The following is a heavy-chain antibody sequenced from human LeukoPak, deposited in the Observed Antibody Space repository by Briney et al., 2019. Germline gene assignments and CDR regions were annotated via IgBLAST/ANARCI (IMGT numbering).Heavy chain of an antibody. D-gene: IGHD4-17*01. CDR2: IYNGGST. CDR1: GFTVSRTY. V-gene: IGHV3-66*01. CDR3: ARAPHGDYFDY. Sequence: GGSLRLSCAASGFTVSRTYMSWVRQAPGKGLEWVSVIYNGGSTYYADSVKGRFTISRDSSKNTVYLQLNSLRAGDTAVCFCARAPHGDYFDYWGQGTLVTASS. J-gene: IGHJ4*02.